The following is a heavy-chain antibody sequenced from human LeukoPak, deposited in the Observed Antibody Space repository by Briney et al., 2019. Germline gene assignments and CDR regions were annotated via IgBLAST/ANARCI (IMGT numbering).Heavy chain of an antibody. CDR3: ASVVPAAIEAYYYGMDV. D-gene: IGHD2-2*02. Sequence: SVKVSCKASGGTFSSYAISWVRQAPGQGLGWMGGIIPIFGTANYAQKFQGRVTITADESTSTAYMELSSLRSEDTAVYYCASVVPAAIEAYYYGMDVWGQGTTATVSS. J-gene: IGHJ6*02. V-gene: IGHV1-69*13. CDR2: IIPIFGTA. CDR1: GGTFSSYA.